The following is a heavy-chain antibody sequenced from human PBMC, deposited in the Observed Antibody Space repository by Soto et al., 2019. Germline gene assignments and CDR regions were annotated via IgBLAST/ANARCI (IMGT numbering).Heavy chain of an antibody. CDR2: MTSDGRSI. CDR3: ARGNSIDYYYFGMDV. J-gene: IGHJ6*02. CDR1: GFTFRNYA. V-gene: IGHV3-30*04. Sequence: QVQLVESGGGVVQPGTSLRVSCAASGFTFRNYALHWVRQAPGKGLEWVAGMTSDGRSIYYGDSVKGRFTISRDNSKNTLFLQMNSLRDEDTALYYCARGNSIDYYYFGMDVWGQGSTVIVSS. D-gene: IGHD5-12*01.